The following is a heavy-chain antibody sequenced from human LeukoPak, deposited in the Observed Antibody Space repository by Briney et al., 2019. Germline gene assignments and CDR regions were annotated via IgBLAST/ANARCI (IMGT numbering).Heavy chain of an antibody. V-gene: IGHV3-30-3*01. CDR2: ISYDGSNK. D-gene: IGHD6-19*01. Sequence: PGRSLRLSCAASGFTFSSYAIHWVRQAPGKGLEWVAVISYDGSNKYYADSVNGRFTISRDNSKNTLYMKMNSLRAEDTAVYYCARDKITGIAVAGPTDYWGQGTLVTVSS. CDR1: GFTFSSYA. J-gene: IGHJ4*02. CDR3: ARDKITGIAVAGPTDY.